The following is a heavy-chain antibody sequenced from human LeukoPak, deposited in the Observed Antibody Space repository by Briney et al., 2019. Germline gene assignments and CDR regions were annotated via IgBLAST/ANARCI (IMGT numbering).Heavy chain of an antibody. CDR2: ISWNSGSI. D-gene: IGHD2-15*01. CDR3: AKGRDIVVVVAAYNY. J-gene: IGHJ4*02. CDR1: GFTFDDYA. Sequence: GRSLRLSCAASGFTFDDYAMHWVRQAPGKGLEWVSGISWNSGSIGYADSVKGRFTISRDNSKNTLYLQMNSLRAEDTAVYYCAKGRDIVVVVAAYNYWGQGTLVTVSS. V-gene: IGHV3-9*01.